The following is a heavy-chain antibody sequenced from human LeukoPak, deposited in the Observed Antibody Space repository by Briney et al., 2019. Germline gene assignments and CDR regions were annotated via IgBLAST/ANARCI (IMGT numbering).Heavy chain of an antibody. CDR2: ISSSSNYI. CDR1: GFTFSSYS. J-gene: IGHJ3*02. V-gene: IGHV3-21*01. Sequence: GGSLRLSCAASGFTFSSYSMNWVRQAPGKGLEWVSSISSSSNYIYYADSVKGRVTISRDNAKNSLYLQMNSLRAEDTAVYYCARDLGGAGSFDIWGQGTMVTVSS. CDR3: ARDLGGAGSFDI. D-gene: IGHD3-16*01.